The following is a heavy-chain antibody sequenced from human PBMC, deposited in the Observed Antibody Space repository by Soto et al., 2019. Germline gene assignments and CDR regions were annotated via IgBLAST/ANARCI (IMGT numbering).Heavy chain of an antibody. J-gene: IGHJ6*02. CDR3: AKTGGWMDINGMDV. Sequence: EVQLVESGGGLVQPGRSLRLSCAASGFTFNDYAMHWVRQAPGKGLEWVSGISWNSGSIGYADSVKGRFTISRDNAKNSLYLQMNSLRAEDTALYYCAKTGGWMDINGMDVWGQGTTVTVSS. D-gene: IGHD6-19*01. CDR2: ISWNSGSI. V-gene: IGHV3-9*01. CDR1: GFTFNDYA.